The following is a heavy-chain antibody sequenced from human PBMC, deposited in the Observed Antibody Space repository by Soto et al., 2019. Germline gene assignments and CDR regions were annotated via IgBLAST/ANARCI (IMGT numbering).Heavy chain of an antibody. CDR1: GFTFSSYW. Sequence: EVQLVESGGGLVQPGGSLRLSCAASGFTFSSYWMHWVRQAPGKGLDWVSRMNLDGNRISYVDSVKGRCTISRDNAKNTFYMDRNCASVEARAGYYCVRGDGDRDDGHGFLCRHGGKGSLATVSS. V-gene: IGHV3-74*01. CDR3: VRGDGDRDDGHGFLCRH. CDR2: MNLDGNRI. D-gene: IGHD2-21*01. J-gene: IGHJ4*02.